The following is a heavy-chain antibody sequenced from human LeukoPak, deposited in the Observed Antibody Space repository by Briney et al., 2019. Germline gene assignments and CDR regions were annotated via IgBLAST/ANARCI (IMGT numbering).Heavy chain of an antibody. D-gene: IGHD6-19*01. CDR3: AKDCGGWCLNSFDY. J-gene: IGHJ4*02. Sequence: PGGSLRLSCTASGFTFSSYAMSWVRLAPGKGLEWVSAISGSGGSTYYADSVKGRFTISRDNSKNTLYLQMNSLRAEDTAVYYCAKDCGGWCLNSFDYWGQGTLVTVSS. CDR1: GFTFSSYA. CDR2: ISGSGGST. V-gene: IGHV3-23*01.